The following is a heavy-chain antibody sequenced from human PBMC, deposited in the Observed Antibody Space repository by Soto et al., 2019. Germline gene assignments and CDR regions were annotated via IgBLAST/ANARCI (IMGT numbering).Heavy chain of an antibody. Sequence: ASVKVSCKASGYTFTGYYMHWVRQAPGQGLEWMGWINPNSGGTNYAQKLQGWVTMTRDTSISTAYMELSRLGSDDTAVYYCARSDYGGNSTLHYYYGMDVWGQGTTVTVSS. CDR2: INPNSGGT. CDR1: GYTFTGYY. D-gene: IGHD4-17*01. CDR3: ARSDYGGNSTLHYYYGMDV. J-gene: IGHJ6*02. V-gene: IGHV1-2*04.